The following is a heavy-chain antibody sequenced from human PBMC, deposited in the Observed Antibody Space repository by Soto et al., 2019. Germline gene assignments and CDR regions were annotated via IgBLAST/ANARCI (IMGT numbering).Heavy chain of an antibody. V-gene: IGHV3-21*01. CDR2: ISSISSYI. J-gene: IGHJ6*02. D-gene: IGHD2-21*02. CDR1: VFTFSSYS. Sequence: PGGSLRLSCAASVFTFSSYSMNWVRQAPGKGLEWVSSISSISSYIYYADSVKGRFTISRDNAKNSLYLQMNSLRAEDTAVYYCARDRRPNCGGDCSYYYYYGMDVWGQGTTVTVSS. CDR3: ARDRRPNCGGDCSYYYYYGMDV.